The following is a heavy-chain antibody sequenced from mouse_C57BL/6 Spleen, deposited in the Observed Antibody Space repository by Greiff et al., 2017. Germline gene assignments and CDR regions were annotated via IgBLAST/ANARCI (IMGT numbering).Heavy chain of an antibody. J-gene: IGHJ2*01. CDR2: ISYDGSN. V-gene: IGHV3-6*01. CDR3: AREGLLDFDY. CDR1: GYSITSGYY. Sequence: EVQLQQSGPGLVKPSQSLSLTCSVTGYSITSGYYWNWIRQFPGNKLEWMGYISYDGSNNYNPSLKNRISITRDTSKNQFFLKLNSVTTEDTATYYCAREGLLDFDYWGQGTTLTVSS. D-gene: IGHD2-3*01.